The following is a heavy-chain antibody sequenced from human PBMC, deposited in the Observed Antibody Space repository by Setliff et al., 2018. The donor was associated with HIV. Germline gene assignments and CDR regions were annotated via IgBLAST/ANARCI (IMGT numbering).Heavy chain of an antibody. CDR3: ARGGDYNFWAGYWT. V-gene: IGHV4-34*01. D-gene: IGHD3-3*01. J-gene: IGHJ5*02. CDR2: INHSGST. CDR1: GGSFTGYY. Sequence: PSETLSLTCTVYGGSFTGYYWTWIRQPPGKGLEWIGEINHSGSTNYNPSLESRVTISVDTSKKHFSLRLTSVTAADTAVYFCARGGDYNFWAGYWTWGQGTLVTVPQ.